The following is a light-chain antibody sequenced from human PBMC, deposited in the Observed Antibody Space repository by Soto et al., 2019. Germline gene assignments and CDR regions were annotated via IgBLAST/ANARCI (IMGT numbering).Light chain of an antibody. V-gene: IGLV2-14*03. Sequence: QSALTQPASVSGSPGQSIALSCTGTSSDVGGYNYVSWYQQHPGKAPKLMIHDVTNRPSGVSDRFSGSKSGNTASLTISGLQTEDEADYYCSSYTGSGTYVFGTGTKLTVL. J-gene: IGLJ1*01. CDR2: DVT. CDR1: SSDVGGYNY. CDR3: SSYTGSGTYV.